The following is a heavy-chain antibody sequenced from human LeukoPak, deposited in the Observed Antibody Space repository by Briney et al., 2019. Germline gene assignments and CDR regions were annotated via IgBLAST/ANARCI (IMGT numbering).Heavy chain of an antibody. D-gene: IGHD2-21*01. CDR1: GFTVSSNY. CDR2: IYSGGNT. CDR3: ARAYCGGDCYSLDPFDY. V-gene: IGHV3-53*01. J-gene: IGHJ4*02. Sequence: GGSLRLSRAASGFTVSSNYMSWVRQAPGKGLEWVSVIYSGGNTYYADSVKGRFTISRDNSKNTLYLQMNSLRAEDTAVYYCARAYCGGDCYSLDPFDYWGQGTLVTVSS.